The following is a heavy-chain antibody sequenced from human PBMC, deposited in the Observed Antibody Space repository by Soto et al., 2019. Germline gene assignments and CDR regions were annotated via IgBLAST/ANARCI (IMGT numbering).Heavy chain of an antibody. CDR2: INHSGST. Sequence: SETLSLTCAVYGGSFSGYYWSWIRQPPGKGLEWIGEINHSGSTNYNPSLKSRVTISVDTSKNQFSLKLSSVTAADTAVYYCARDKITGLFDYWGQGTLVTVS. J-gene: IGHJ4*02. V-gene: IGHV4-34*01. CDR1: GGSFSGYY. D-gene: IGHD2-8*02. CDR3: ARDKITGLFDY.